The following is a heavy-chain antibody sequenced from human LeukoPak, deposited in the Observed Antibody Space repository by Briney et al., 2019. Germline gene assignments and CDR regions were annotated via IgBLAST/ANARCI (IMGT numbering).Heavy chain of an antibody. CDR3: ARGAFNWFDP. Sequence: SETLSLTCTASGCSISSHYWSWIRQPPGKGLEWIGYIYYGGSTNNNPSLKSRVTISVETSKNQFSLELSSVTDADTAVYYCARGAFNWFDPWGQGTLVTVSS. CDR1: GCSISSHY. CDR2: IYYGGST. D-gene: IGHD3-3*02. J-gene: IGHJ5*02. V-gene: IGHV4-59*11.